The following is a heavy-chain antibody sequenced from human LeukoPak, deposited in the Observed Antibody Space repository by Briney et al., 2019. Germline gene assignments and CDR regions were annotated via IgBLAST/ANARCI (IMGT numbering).Heavy chain of an antibody. CDR3: AREGGPYRPLDY. J-gene: IGHJ4*02. CDR2: IYYSGST. V-gene: IGHV4-39*02. Sequence: PSETLSLTCTVSGGSISSTSHYWDWIRQPPGKGLEWIGSIYYSGSTYYNPSLKSRVTISVDTSKNQFSLKLSSVTAADTAIYYCAREGGPYRPLDYSGQGTLVTVSS. CDR1: GGSISSTSHY.